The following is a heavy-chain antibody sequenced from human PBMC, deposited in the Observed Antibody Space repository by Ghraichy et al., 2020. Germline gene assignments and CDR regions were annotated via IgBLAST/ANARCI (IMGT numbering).Heavy chain of an antibody. J-gene: IGHJ3*02. V-gene: IGHV4-59*08. CDR2: IYYSGST. CDR1: GGSISSYY. Sequence: TLSLTCTVPGGSISSYYWSWIRQPPGKGLEWIGYIYYSGSTNYNPSLKSRVTISVDTSKNQFSLKLSSVTAADTAVYYCARHQFGYDSSGYYYDWAGAFDIWGQGTMVTVSS. D-gene: IGHD3-22*01. CDR3: ARHQFGYDSSGYYYDWAGAFDI.